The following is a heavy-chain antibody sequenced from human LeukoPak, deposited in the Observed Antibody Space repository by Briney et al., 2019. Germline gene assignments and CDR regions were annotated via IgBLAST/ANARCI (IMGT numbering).Heavy chain of an antibody. J-gene: IGHJ4*02. CDR1: GYTFTSYG. CDR2: ISAYNGNT. Sequence: GASVKVSCKASGYTFTSYGISWVGQAPGQGLEWMGWISAYNGNTNYAQKLQGRVTMTTDTSTSTAYMELRSLRSDDTAVYYCARDLLTYYYDSSGYRCFDYWGQGTLVTVSS. CDR3: ARDLLTYYYDSSGYRCFDY. V-gene: IGHV1-18*01. D-gene: IGHD3-22*01.